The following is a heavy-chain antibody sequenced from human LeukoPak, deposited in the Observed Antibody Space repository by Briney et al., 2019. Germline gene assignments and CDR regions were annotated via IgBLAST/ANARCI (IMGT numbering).Heavy chain of an antibody. CDR3: ARGGAYYYGSGSYYHFDY. D-gene: IGHD3-10*01. CDR2: IYYSGST. V-gene: IGHV4-59*08. J-gene: IGHJ4*02. CDR1: GGSISSYY. Sequence: PSETLSLTCTVSGGSISSYYWSWIRQPPGKGLEWIGYIYYSGSTNYNPSLKSRVTISVDTSKNQFSLKLSSVTAADTAVYYCARGGAYYYGSGSYYHFDYWGQGTLVTVSS.